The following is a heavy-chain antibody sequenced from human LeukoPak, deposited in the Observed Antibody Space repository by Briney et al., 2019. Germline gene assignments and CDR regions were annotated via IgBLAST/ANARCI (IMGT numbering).Heavy chain of an antibody. D-gene: IGHD3-10*01. V-gene: IGHV4-39*01. CDR2: IYYSGNT. J-gene: IGHJ5*02. CDR1: GGFISSDNYY. CDR3: ARTPRTLYGSGNYWHLNWFDT. Sequence: SETLSLTCTVSGGFISSDNYYWVWVRQPPGKGLEWIGSIYYSGNTDYNPSLKSRVTISVATSKNQFSPRLSSVTAADTAVYHCARTPRTLYGSGNYWHLNWFDTWGQGTLVTVSS.